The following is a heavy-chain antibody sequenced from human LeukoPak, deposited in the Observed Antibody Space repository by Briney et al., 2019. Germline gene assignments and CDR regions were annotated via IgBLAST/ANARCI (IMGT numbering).Heavy chain of an antibody. CDR1: GFTFRDYT. CDR2: VSFGSSYI. Sequence: AGGSLRLSCAASGFTFRDYTMNWVRQSPGKGLQWVSYVSFGSSYISYADSLKGRFTISRDDAKSSVYPEMTSLRAEDTAVYYCARASTEYAVTDGFDTWGPGTLVTVSS. V-gene: IGHV3-21*01. CDR3: ARASTEYAVTDGFDT. D-gene: IGHD4-17*01. J-gene: IGHJ5*02.